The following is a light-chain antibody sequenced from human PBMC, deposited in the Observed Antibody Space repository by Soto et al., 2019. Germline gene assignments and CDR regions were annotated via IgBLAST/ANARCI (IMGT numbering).Light chain of an antibody. CDR1: QIISSW. V-gene: IGKV1-5*03. J-gene: IGKJ3*01. CDR2: KAS. Sequence: DIQMTQSPSTLSASVGDRVTITCRASQIISSWLAWYQQKPGKAPKLLSYKASSLESGVPSRFSGNGSGTEFTITISSLQPDDFATYYCQHLFTFGPGTKVHIK. CDR3: QHLFT.